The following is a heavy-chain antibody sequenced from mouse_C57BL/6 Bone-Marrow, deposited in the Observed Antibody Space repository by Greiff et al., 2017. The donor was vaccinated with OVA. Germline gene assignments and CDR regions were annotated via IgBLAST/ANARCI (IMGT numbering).Heavy chain of an antibody. CDR3: ERFRTVRLRGFAY. CDR2: IDPSDSYT. J-gene: IGHJ3*01. V-gene: IGHV1-50*01. Sequence: QVQLQQPGAELVKPGASVKLSCKASGYTFTSYWMQWVKQRPGPGLEWIGEIDPSDSYTNYNQKFKGKATLTVDTSSSTAYIQLSSLTSEDSAVDYCERFRTVRLRGFAYWGQGTLVTVSA. D-gene: IGHD3-2*02. CDR1: GYTFTSYW.